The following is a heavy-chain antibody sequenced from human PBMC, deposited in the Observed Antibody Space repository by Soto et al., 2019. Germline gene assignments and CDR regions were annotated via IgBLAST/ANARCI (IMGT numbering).Heavy chain of an antibody. CDR1: GGTFSSYA. CDR2: IIPIFGTA. D-gene: IGHD2-2*02. CDR3: ASDDYCSSTSCYTRGSWFDP. Sequence: QVQLVQSGAEVKKPGSSVKVSCKASGGTFSSYAISWVRQAPGQGLEWQGGIIPIFGTANYAQKFQGRVTITEDESTSPANMELSSLRSEDTAVYYCASDDYCSSTSCYTRGSWFDPWGQGTLVTVSS. V-gene: IGHV1-69*01. J-gene: IGHJ5*02.